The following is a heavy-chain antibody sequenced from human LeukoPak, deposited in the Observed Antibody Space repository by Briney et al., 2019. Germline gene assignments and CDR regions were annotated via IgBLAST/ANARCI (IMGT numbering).Heavy chain of an antibody. D-gene: IGHD2-2*02. CDR1: GGSISSSSYY. CDR2: IYYSGST. V-gene: IGHV4-39*07. Sequence: SETLSLTCTVSGGSISSSSYYWGWIRQPPGKGLEWIGSIYYSGSTYYNPSLKSRVTISVDTSKNQFSLKLSSVTAADTAVYYCARDSCSSTSCYSYYFDYWGQGTLVTVSS. CDR3: ARDSCSSTSCYSYYFDY. J-gene: IGHJ4*02.